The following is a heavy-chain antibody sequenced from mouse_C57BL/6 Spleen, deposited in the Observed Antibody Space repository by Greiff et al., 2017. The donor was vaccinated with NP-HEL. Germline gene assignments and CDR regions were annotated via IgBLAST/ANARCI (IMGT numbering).Heavy chain of an antibody. CDR3: ALGRDYAMDY. D-gene: IGHD4-1*01. CDR1: GYAFSSSW. CDR2: IYPGDGDT. J-gene: IGHJ4*01. V-gene: IGHV1-82*01. Sequence: VQLQQSGPELVKPGASVKISCKASGYAFSSSWMNWVKQRPGKGLEWIGRIYPGDGDTNYNGKFKGKATLTADKSSSTAYMQLSSLTSEDSAVYFCALGRDYAMDYWGQGTSVTVSS.